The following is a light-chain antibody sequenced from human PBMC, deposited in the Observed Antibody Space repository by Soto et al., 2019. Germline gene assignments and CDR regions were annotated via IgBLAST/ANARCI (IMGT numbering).Light chain of an antibody. V-gene: IGKV1-5*03. CDR1: QSISNW. CDR2: KAS. J-gene: IGKJ1*01. Sequence: DIQMTQFPATLSASVGDRVTIHCRASQSISNWLAWYQQKPGKAPKLLIYKASTLKSGVPSRFSGSGSGTEFTLTISSLQPDDFATCYCQHYNSYSEAFGQGTKVAIK. CDR3: QHYNSYSEA.